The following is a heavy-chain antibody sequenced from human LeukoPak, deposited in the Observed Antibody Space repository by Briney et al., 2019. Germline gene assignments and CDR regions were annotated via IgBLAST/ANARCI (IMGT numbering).Heavy chain of an antibody. Sequence: GESLKISCTGSGYSFTNYWISWVRQMPGKGLEWMGRIDPSDSYTNYSPSFQGHVTISTDKSIRTAYLQWNSLKASDTAMYYCARLGYYYDSSGNNQQYMEVWGQGTTVTVS. CDR2: IDPSDSYT. CDR1: GYSFTNYW. CDR3: ARLGYYYDSSGNNQQYMEV. J-gene: IGHJ6*02. D-gene: IGHD3-22*01. V-gene: IGHV5-10-1*01.